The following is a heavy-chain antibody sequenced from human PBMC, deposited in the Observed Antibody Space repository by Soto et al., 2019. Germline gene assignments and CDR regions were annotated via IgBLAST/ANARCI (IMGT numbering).Heavy chain of an antibody. D-gene: IGHD3-10*01. CDR1: GGSISSYY. J-gene: IGHJ4*02. CDR2: IYYSGST. V-gene: IGHV4-59*01. CDR3: ARNHGSGSYDY. Sequence: SETLSLTCTVSGGSISSYYWSWIRQPPGKGLEWIGYIYYSGSTNYNPSLKSRVTISVDTSKNQFSLKLSSVTAADTAVYYCARNHGSGSYDYWGQGSLVTGSS.